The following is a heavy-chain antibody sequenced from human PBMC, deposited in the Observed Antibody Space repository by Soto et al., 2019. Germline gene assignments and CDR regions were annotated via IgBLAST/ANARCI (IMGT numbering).Heavy chain of an antibody. CDR3: ARSGYRSGWYHWYLDL. V-gene: IGHV1-3*01. J-gene: IGHJ2*01. D-gene: IGHD6-19*01. CDR1: GYTFTNYG. Sequence: GASVKVSCKASGYTFTNYGIHWVRQAPGQRLEWMGRINAGNGNTKYSQNFQGRVTITRDTSASTAYMELSSLRSEDTAVFYCARSGYRSGWYHWYLDLWGRGTLVTVYS. CDR2: INAGNGNT.